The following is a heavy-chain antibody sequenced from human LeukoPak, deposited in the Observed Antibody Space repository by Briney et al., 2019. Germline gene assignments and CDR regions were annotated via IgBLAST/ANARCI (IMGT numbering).Heavy chain of an antibody. D-gene: IGHD3-3*01. Sequence: SQTLSLTCAISGDSVSSNSAASTWIRQSPSRGLEWLGRTYYRSKWYNDYAVSVKSRITINPDTSKNQFSLQLNSVTPEDTAVYYCAREGVVLRFLEWLLQFDYWGQGTLVTVSS. J-gene: IGHJ4*02. V-gene: IGHV6-1*01. CDR3: AREGVVLRFLEWLLQFDY. CDR1: GDSVSSNSAA. CDR2: TYYRSKWYN.